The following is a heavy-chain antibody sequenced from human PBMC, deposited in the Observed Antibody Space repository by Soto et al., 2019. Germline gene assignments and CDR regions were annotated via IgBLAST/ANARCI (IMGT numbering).Heavy chain of an antibody. CDR3: ARDXXXXXXXXXXXXXXMXV. J-gene: IGHJ6*02. V-gene: IGHV1-18*01. CDR2: ISTYNGNT. CDR1: GYTFTTYD. Sequence: QVQLVQSGAEVKKPGASVKVSCKASGYTFTTYDISWVRQAPGQGLEWMGRISTYNGNTNYPQSLQGRLTMTTDTSTTTAYMELRNLRSDDTAVYYCARDXXXXXXXXXXXXXXMXVXGQGTTVTVSS.